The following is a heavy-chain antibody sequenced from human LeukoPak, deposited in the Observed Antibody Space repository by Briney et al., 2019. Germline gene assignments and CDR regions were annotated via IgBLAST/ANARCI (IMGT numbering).Heavy chain of an antibody. CDR3: AKKGATTKDFDC. Sequence: GGSPRLSCAASGFTFSSFAMTWVRQPPGKGLEWVSVISDSGSNTYYADSVRGRFTISRDNSKNTLYLQMNSLRAEDTAVYYCAKKGATTKDFDCGGQGTLVTVPS. D-gene: IGHD1-26*01. V-gene: IGHV3-23*01. CDR2: ISDSGSNT. J-gene: IGHJ4*02. CDR1: GFTFSSFA.